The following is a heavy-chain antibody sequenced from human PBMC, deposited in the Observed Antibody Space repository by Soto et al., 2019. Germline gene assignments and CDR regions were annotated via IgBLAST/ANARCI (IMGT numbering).Heavy chain of an antibody. CDR3: ARDEAYDSSGYYVGANWFDP. CDR2: IYYSGST. CDR1: GGSISSGGYY. J-gene: IGHJ5*02. D-gene: IGHD3-22*01. Sequence: SAETLSLTCTVSGGSISSGGYYWSWIRQHPGKGLEWIGYIYYSGSTYYNPSLKSRVTISVDTSKNQFSLKLSSVTAADTAVYYCARDEAYDSSGYYVGANWFDPWGQGTLVTVSS. V-gene: IGHV4-31*03.